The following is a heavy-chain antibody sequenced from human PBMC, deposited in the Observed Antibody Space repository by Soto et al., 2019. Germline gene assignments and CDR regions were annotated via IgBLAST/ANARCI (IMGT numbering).Heavy chain of an antibody. V-gene: IGHV6-1*01. CDR2: TYYRSRFFS. CDR3: VRDRYSSSGWFDP. Sequence: SQTLSLTCAISGDSVSSYSAAWNWIRQSPSGGLEWLGRTYYRSRFFSDYAESVKSRIIINPDTSKNQFSLQLKSVTPEDTAVYCCVRDRYSSSGWFDPWSQGTPVTSPQ. D-gene: IGHD3-10*01. CDR1: GDSVSSYSAA. J-gene: IGHJ5*02.